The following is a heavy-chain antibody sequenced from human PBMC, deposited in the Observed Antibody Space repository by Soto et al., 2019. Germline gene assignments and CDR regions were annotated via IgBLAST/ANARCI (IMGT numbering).Heavy chain of an antibody. J-gene: IGHJ4*02. Sequence: QVQLVQSGAEVKKPGSSVKVSCTAFGGTFSSYAISRVRQAPGQGLEWMGGIIPIFGTANYAQKFQGRVTITADESTSTAYMELSSLRSKDTAVYYCARTLTLQLWSDFDYWGQGTLVTVSS. V-gene: IGHV1-69*01. CDR1: GGTFSSYA. CDR2: IIPIFGTA. D-gene: IGHD5-18*01. CDR3: ARTLTLQLWSDFDY.